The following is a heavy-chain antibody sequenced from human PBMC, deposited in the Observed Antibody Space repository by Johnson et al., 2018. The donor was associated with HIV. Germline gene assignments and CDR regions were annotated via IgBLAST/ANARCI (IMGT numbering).Heavy chain of an antibody. CDR3: ARDETYRRYALTAFDI. J-gene: IGHJ3*02. CDR1: GFTFSSYW. Sequence: VQLVESGGGLVQPGGSLRLSCAASGFTFSSYWMTWVRQAPGKGLEWVANIKQDGSEKHYLDSVKGRSPPSRDTAKNSLYLQMNSLRAEDTAVYYCARDETYRRYALTAFDIWGQGTMVTVSS. D-gene: IGHD1-14*01. CDR2: IKQDGSEK. V-gene: IGHV3-7*05.